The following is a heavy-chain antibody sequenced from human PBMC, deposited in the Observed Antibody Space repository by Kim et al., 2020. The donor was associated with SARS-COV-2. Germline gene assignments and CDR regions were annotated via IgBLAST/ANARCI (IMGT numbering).Heavy chain of an antibody. CDR3: ASYSETPGIAVHGTLDY. CDR1: GGTFSSYT. CDR2: IIPILGIA. Sequence: SVKVSCKASGGTFSSYTISWVRQAPGQGLEWMGRIIPILGIANYAQKFQGRVTITADKSTSTAYMELSSLRSEDTAVYYCASYSETPGIAVHGTLDYWGQGTLVTVSS. V-gene: IGHV1-69*02. J-gene: IGHJ4*02. D-gene: IGHD6-19*01.